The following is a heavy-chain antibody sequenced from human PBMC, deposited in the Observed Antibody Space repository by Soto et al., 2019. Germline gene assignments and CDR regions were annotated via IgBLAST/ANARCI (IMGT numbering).Heavy chain of an antibody. J-gene: IGHJ5*02. CDR3: AKDPLEGGSAARPGSWFAP. V-gene: IGHV4-4*07. D-gene: IGHD6-6*01. Sequence: SETLSLTCTVSGGSITGYYWSWIRQPAGRGLEWIGRVYHTGYTTYNPSLRGRVTMSLDTSKNQISLKLTSVIAADTAVYYCAKDPLEGGSAARPGSWFAPWGLGTLVTVSS. CDR1: GGSITGYY. CDR2: VYHTGYT.